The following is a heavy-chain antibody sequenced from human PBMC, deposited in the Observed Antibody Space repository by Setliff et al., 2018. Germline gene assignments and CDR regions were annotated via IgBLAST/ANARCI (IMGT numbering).Heavy chain of an antibody. V-gene: IGHV4-4*08. J-gene: IGHJ6*03. CDR1: DVSISGYY. CDR2: IHSSGRS. Sequence: SETLSLTCTVSDVSISGYYWSWIRQPPGKGLEWIGYIHSSGRSNYNPSLKSRVTISVDTSKNQFSLKLSSVTAADTAVYYCARWRVRDSGYYPRLSYMDVWGKGTTVTVSS. D-gene: IGHD3-22*01. CDR3: ARWRVRDSGYYPRLSYMDV.